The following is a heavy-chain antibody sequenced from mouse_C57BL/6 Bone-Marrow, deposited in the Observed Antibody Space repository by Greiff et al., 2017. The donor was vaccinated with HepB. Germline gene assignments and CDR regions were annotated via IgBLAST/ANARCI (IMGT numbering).Heavy chain of an antibody. J-gene: IGHJ4*01. CDR2: IWGVGST. CDR1: GFSLTSYG. D-gene: IGHD1-1*01. V-gene: IGHV2-6*01. Sequence: VKLMESGPGLVAPSQSLSITCTVSGFSLTSYGVDWVRQSPGKGLEWLGVIWGVGSTNYNSALKSRLSISKDNSKSQVFLKMNSLQTDDTAMYYCASDYYGSSLYAMDYWGQGTSVTVSS. CDR3: ASDYYGSSLYAMDY.